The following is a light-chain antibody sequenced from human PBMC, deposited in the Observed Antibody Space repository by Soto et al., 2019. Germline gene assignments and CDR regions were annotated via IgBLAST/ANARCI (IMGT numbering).Light chain of an antibody. J-gene: IGLJ1*01. CDR2: EIN. CDR1: SSDVGAYDY. CDR3: SSFAGSNNSPYV. Sequence: QSVLTQPPSASGSPGQSVTISCTGTSSDVGAYDYVSWYQQHPGKAPKLMIYEINKRPSGVPDRFSGSKSGNTASLTVSGLQAEDEPAYHCSSFAGSNNSPYVFVTGNKVTVL. V-gene: IGLV2-8*01.